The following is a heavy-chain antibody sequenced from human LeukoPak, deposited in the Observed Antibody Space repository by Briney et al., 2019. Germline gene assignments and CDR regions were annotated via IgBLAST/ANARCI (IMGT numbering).Heavy chain of an antibody. V-gene: IGHV4-39*07. J-gene: IGHJ5*02. CDR1: GGSISSSSYY. CDR2: IYTSGST. Sequence: SETLSLTCTVSGGSISSSSYYWGWIRQPPGKGLEWIGRIYTSGSTNYNPSLKSRVTMSVDTSKNQFSLKLSSVTAADTAVYYCARVKSSGWYGRENWFDPWGQGTLVTVSS. D-gene: IGHD6-19*01. CDR3: ARVKSSGWYGRENWFDP.